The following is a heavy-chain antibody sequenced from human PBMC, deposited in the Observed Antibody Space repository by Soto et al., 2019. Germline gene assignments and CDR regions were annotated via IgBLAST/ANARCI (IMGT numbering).Heavy chain of an antibody. J-gene: IGHJ4*02. D-gene: IGHD1-26*01. CDR3: AKDTDVVGAAYKFDY. Sequence: QVQLVESGGGVVQPGRSLRLSCVASGFSFSSYGMHWVRQAPGKGLEWVAVISYDGGEKYYADSVKGRFTISRDNSKNTRDLQRNSLRGEDTVVYYCAKDTDVVGAAYKFDYWGQGTLVIVSS. V-gene: IGHV3-30*18. CDR1: GFSFSSYG. CDR2: ISYDGGEK.